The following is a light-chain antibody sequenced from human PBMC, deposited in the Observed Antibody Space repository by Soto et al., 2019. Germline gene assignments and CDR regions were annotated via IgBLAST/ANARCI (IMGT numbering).Light chain of an antibody. J-gene: IGKJ1*01. CDR1: QSLLNTNGNKN. V-gene: IGKV2-28*01. CDR3: MQARQVPAT. CDR2: LGS. Sequence: DIVMTQSPLSLPVTPGEPASISCRSSQSLLNTNGNKNLHWYLLRPGQSPQLLIYLGSNRASGVPDRVSGSGSGTDFTLKISRVEAEYVGMYYCMQARQVPATFGQGTRVEIQ.